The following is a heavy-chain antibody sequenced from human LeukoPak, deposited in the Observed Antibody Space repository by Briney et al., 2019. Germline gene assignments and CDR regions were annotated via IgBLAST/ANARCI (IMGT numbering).Heavy chain of an antibody. J-gene: IGHJ4*02. CDR3: AAAEYSGLPRCDY. CDR2: IVVGSGNT. D-gene: IGHD6-6*01. V-gene: IGHV1-58*02. Sequence: GASVKVSCKASGFTFTSSAMQWVRQARGQRLEWIGWIVVGSGNTNYAQKFQERVTITRDMSTSTAYMELSSLRSEDTAVYYCAAAEYSGLPRCDYWGQGTLVTVSS. CDR1: GFTFTSSA.